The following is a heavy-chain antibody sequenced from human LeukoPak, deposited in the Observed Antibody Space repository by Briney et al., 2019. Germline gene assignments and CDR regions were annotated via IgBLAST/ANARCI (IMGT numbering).Heavy chain of an antibody. CDR2: INHSGST. V-gene: IGHV4-34*01. Sequence: SETLSLTCAVYGGSFSGYYWSWIRQPPGKGLEWIGEINHSGSTNYNPSLKSRVTISVDTSKNQFSLKLSSVTAADTAVYYCARAVSGDGYYYYYMDVWGKGTTVTVSS. D-gene: IGHD4-17*01. CDR3: ARAVSGDGYYYYYMDV. CDR1: GGSFSGYY. J-gene: IGHJ6*03.